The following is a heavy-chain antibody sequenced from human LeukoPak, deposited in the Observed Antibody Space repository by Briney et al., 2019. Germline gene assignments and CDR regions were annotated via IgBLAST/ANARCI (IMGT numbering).Heavy chain of an antibody. CDR3: AKDWGYTTMVSYYFDY. CDR1: GFTFDDYG. Sequence: PGGSLRLSCAASGFTFDDYGMSWVRQAPGKGLEWVSGINWNGGSTGYADSVKGRFTISRDNAKNSLYLQMNSLRAEDTAVYYCAKDWGYTTMVSYYFDYWGQGALVTVSS. V-gene: IGHV3-20*04. D-gene: IGHD5-18*01. CDR2: INWNGGST. J-gene: IGHJ4*02.